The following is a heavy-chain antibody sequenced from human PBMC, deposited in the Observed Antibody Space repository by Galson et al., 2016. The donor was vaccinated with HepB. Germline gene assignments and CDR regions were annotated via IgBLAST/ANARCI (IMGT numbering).Heavy chain of an antibody. CDR2: ISNSGSTT. Sequence: SLRLSCAASGSTLNTYAMSWVRQAPGKGLEWVSAISNSGSTTYYADSVKGRFAISRDNSKNTLYLQMNSLRAEDTAVYYCAKDRWELLRGFDYWGQGTLVTVAP. CDR1: GSTLNTYA. J-gene: IGHJ4*02. CDR3: AKDRWELLRGFDY. D-gene: IGHD1-26*01. V-gene: IGHV3-23*01.